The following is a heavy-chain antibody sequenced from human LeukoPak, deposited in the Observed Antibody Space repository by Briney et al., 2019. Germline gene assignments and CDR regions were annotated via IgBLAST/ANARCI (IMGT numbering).Heavy chain of an antibody. CDR2: IYYSGST. V-gene: IGHV4-31*03. D-gene: IGHD6-19*01. Sequence: SETLSLTCTVSGGSISSGGYYWSWIRQHPGKGLEWIGYIYYSGSTYYNPSLKSRVTISVDTSKNQFSLKLSSVTAADTAVYYCARGHVRTVAGRAFDYWGQGTLVTVSS. J-gene: IGHJ4*02. CDR3: ARGHVRTVAGRAFDY. CDR1: GGSISSGGYY.